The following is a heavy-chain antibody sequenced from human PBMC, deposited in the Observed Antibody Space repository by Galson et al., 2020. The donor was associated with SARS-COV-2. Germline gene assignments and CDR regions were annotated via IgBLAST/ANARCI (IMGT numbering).Heavy chain of an antibody. CDR2: VYISGDT. Sequence: SQTLSLTCSVSGGSISTYYWSWIRQPAGKGLEWIGRVYISGDTNYNPSLKSRVTMSVDTSKNQFSLKLSSLTAADTAIYYCAREDYDVLTGYEPYFDSWGQGTLVTVSS. CDR1: GGSISTYY. J-gene: IGHJ4*02. CDR3: AREDYDVLTGYEPYFDS. D-gene: IGHD3-9*01. V-gene: IGHV4-4*07.